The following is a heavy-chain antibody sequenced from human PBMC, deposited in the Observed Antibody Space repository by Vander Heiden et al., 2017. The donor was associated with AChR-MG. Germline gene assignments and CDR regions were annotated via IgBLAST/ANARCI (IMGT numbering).Heavy chain of an antibody. D-gene: IGHD1-20*01. V-gene: IGHV3-23*01. CDR1: GFTFSTYA. J-gene: IGHJ5*02. CDR3: AKDQGFNWRHGESWFDP. CDR2: ISGSGDDT. Sequence: EVQVLESGGGLVQPGGSLRLSCAGSGFTFSTYAMTWVRQAPGKGLEWVSSISGSGDDTYYTDSVRGRFIIYRDNFKNTLFLQVNSLRAEDTAVYYCAKDQGFNWRHGESWFDPWGPGTLVTVSS.